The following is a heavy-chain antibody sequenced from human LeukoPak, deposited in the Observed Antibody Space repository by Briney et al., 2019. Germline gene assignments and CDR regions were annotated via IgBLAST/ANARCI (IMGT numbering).Heavy chain of an antibody. D-gene: IGHD6-13*01. J-gene: IGHJ4*02. V-gene: IGHV1-3*01. CDR3: ARGYSSSWYSFSY. CDR2: INAGKGNT. CDR1: GYTFTSYA. Sequence: ASVKVSCKASGYTFTSYAMHWVRQAPGQRLEWMGWINAGKGNTKYSQKFQGRVTITRDTSASTAYMELSSLRSEDTAVYYCARGYSSSWYSFSYWGQGTLVTVSS.